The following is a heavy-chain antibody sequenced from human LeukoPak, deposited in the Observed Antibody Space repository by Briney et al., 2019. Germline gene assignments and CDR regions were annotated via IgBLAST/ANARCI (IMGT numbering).Heavy chain of an antibody. V-gene: IGHV1-18*01. J-gene: IGHJ4*02. CDR1: GGTFSNYS. CDR2: ISAYNGNT. D-gene: IGHD6-13*01. CDR3: ARDESSSWDY. Sequence: ASVKVSCKASGGTFSNYSISWVRQAPGQGLEWMGWISAYNGNTNYAQKLQGRVTMTTDTSTSTAYMELRSLRSDDTAVYYCARDESSSWDYWGQGTLVTVSS.